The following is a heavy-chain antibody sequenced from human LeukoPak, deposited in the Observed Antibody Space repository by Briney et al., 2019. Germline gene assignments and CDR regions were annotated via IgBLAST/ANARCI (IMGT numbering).Heavy chain of an antibody. Sequence: GGSLRLSCAASGFTFSSYAMSWVRQAQAKGLEWVSSISSSGGSTYYADSVKGRFTISRDTSKNTLYLQMNSLRPEDTAVYYCARDAKQLPYWGQGTLVTVSS. J-gene: IGHJ4*02. CDR3: ARDAKQLPY. CDR2: ISSSGGST. V-gene: IGHV3-23*01. D-gene: IGHD5-24*01. CDR1: GFTFSSYA.